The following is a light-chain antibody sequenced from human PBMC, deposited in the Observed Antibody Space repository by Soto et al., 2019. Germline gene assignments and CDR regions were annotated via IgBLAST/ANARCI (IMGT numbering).Light chain of an antibody. CDR3: QQQNNWPPDRT. CDR1: QSVSSN. Sequence: EIVMTQSPATLSVSPGERATLSCRASQSVSSNLAWYQQKPGQAPRLLVYGASPRATGIPARFSGSGSGTEFTLTISSLQSEDFAIYFCQQQNNWPPDRTFGQGTKVEIK. J-gene: IGKJ1*01. CDR2: GAS. V-gene: IGKV3-15*01.